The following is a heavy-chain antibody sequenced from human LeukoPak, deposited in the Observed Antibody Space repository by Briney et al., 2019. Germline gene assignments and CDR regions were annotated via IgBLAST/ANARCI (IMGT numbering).Heavy chain of an antibody. CDR1: GFTFSTSW. Sequence: GGSLRLSCAASGFTFSTSWMNWVRQAPGEGREWVASIKEDGSDKYYVDSVKGRFTISRDNAKNSLYLQMNSLTVEDTAVYYCARDRAYSTFEYWGQGTLVTVSS. V-gene: IGHV3-7*01. CDR2: IKEDGSDK. J-gene: IGHJ4*02. CDR3: ARDRAYSTFEY. D-gene: IGHD3-16*01.